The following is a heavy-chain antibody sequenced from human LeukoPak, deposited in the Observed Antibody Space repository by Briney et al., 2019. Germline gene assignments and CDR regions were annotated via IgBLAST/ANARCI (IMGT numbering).Heavy chain of an antibody. V-gene: IGHV3-7*01. Sequence: PGGSLRLSCAASGFTFSSYWMSWVRQAPGKGLEWVANIKQDGSEKYYVDSVKGRFTISRDNAKNSLYLQMNTLRAEDTAVYYCARDRGGSYQEPWFDPWGQGTLVTVSS. CDR3: ARDRGGSYQEPWFDP. D-gene: IGHD1-26*01. J-gene: IGHJ5*02. CDR2: IKQDGSEK. CDR1: GFTFSSYW.